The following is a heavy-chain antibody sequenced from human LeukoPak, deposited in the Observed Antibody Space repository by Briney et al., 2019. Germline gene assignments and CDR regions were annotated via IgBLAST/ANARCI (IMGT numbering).Heavy chain of an antibody. D-gene: IGHD4-17*01. CDR3: AREGRRDYGDYPYYFDY. J-gene: IGHJ4*02. Sequence: GGSLRLSCAASGFTISTYSMNWVRQAPGKGLEWVSSISSSNSYIYYADSVKGRFTISRDNAKNSLYLQMNTLRAEDTAVYYCAREGRRDYGDYPYYFDYWGQGTLVTVSS. CDR1: GFTISTYS. V-gene: IGHV3-21*01. CDR2: ISSSNSYI.